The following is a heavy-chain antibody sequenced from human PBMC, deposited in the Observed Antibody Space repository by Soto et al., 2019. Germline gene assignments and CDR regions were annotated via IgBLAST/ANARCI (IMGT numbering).Heavy chain of an antibody. CDR2: IYYSGST. D-gene: IGHD2-2*01. V-gene: IGHV4-59*08. Sequence: PSETLSLTCTVSGGSLSSYYWSWIRQPPGKGLEWIGYIYYSGSTNYNPSLKSRVTISVDTSKNQFSLKLSSVTAADTAVYYCARHTDIVVVPAAPGFDPWGQGTLVTVS. CDR1: GGSLSSYY. CDR3: ARHTDIVVVPAAPGFDP. J-gene: IGHJ5*02.